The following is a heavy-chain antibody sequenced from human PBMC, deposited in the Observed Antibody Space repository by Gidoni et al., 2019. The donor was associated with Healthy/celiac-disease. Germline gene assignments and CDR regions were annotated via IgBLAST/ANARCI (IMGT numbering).Heavy chain of an antibody. D-gene: IGHD5-18*01. CDR2: IWYDGSNK. V-gene: IGHV3-33*01. CDR3: ARDPIQLWYYFDY. J-gene: IGHJ4*02. CDR1: GFTFSSYG. Sequence: QVQLVESGGGVVQPGRSLRLSCAASGFTFSSYGMHWVRQAPGKGLEWVAVIWYDGSNKYYADSVKGRFTISRDNSKNTLYLQMNSLRAEDTAVYYCARDPIQLWYYFDYWGQGTLVTVSS.